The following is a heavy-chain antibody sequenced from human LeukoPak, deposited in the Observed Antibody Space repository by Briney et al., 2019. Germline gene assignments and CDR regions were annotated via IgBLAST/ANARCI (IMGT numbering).Heavy chain of an antibody. Sequence: KPSETLSLTCAVYGGSFSVSYWTWFGQPPGKGLKWLGEINHSGSTNYNPSLKSRVTISVDTSKNQFSLKLSSVTAADTAVYYCARGVAGTTPGCFDYWGQGTLVTVSS. D-gene: IGHD1-1*01. J-gene: IGHJ4*02. CDR1: GGSFSVSY. V-gene: IGHV4-34*01. CDR3: ARGVAGTTPGCFDY. CDR2: INHSGST.